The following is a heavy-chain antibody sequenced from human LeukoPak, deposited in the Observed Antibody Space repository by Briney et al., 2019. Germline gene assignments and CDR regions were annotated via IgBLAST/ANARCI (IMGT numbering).Heavy chain of an antibody. CDR1: GFTFSSYS. Sequence: GGSLRLSCAASGFTFSSYSINWVRQAPGKGLEWVSSISSSSSYIYYADSVKGRFTISRDNAKNSLYLQMNSLRAEDTAVYYCARDYYDFWSGYMDVWGKGTTVTVSS. D-gene: IGHD3-3*01. CDR2: ISSSSSYI. CDR3: ARDYYDFWSGYMDV. J-gene: IGHJ6*03. V-gene: IGHV3-21*01.